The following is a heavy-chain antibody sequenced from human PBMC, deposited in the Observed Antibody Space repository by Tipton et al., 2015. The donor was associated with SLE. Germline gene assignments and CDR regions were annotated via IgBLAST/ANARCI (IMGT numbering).Heavy chain of an antibody. V-gene: IGHV4-34*01. CDR3: ASSYDFWSGYFDY. D-gene: IGHD3-3*01. CDR2: INHSGST. Sequence: AGLVKPSETLSLTCAVYGGSFSGYYWSWIRQPPGKGLEWIGEINHSGSTNYNPSLKSRVTISVDTSKNQFSLKLSSVTAADTAVYYCASSYDFWSGYFDYWGQGTLVTVSS. J-gene: IGHJ4*02. CDR1: GGSFSGYY.